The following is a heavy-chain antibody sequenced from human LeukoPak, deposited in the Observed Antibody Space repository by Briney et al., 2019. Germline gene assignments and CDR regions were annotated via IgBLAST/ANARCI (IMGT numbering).Heavy chain of an antibody. CDR3: ARDQLDGFEP. CDR2: IYTRGST. Sequence: SETLSLTCTVSGGSSSYYWSWIRQPAGKGLEWIGRIYTRGSTDYNPAPKSRLTISVETSKNQFSLKLTSVTAADTAVYYRARDQLDGFEPWGQGTLVSVSS. CDR1: GGSSSYY. V-gene: IGHV4-4*07. D-gene: IGHD1-1*01. J-gene: IGHJ5*02.